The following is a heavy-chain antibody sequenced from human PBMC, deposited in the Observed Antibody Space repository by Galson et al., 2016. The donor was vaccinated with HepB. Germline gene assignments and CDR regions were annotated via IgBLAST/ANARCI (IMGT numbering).Heavy chain of an antibody. D-gene: IGHD3-22*01. J-gene: IGHJ6*03. CDR3: ARDLVVTRNYYYYHYMDV. V-gene: IGHV3-53*01. CDR2: IYSGDST. CDR1: GFSVSNNY. Sequence: YLRLSCAPSGFSVSNNYMNWVRQAPGKRLEWVSVIYSGDSTYYADSVKGRFTISRDISKNTLYLQMNRLRAEDTAVYYCARDLVVTRNYYYYHYMDVWGKGTTVTVSS.